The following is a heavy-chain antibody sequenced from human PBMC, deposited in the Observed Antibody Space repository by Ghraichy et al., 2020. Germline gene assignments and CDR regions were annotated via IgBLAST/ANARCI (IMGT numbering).Heavy chain of an antibody. J-gene: IGHJ5*02. CDR1: GFTVSSNY. D-gene: IGHD6-13*01. CDR2: IYSGGST. CDR3: ARHEYSSSWYWVGGFDP. V-gene: IGHV3-66*02. Sequence: GGSLRLSCAASGFTVSSNYMSWVRQAPGKGLEWVSVIYSGGSTYYADSVKGRFTISRDNSKNTLYLQMNSLRAEDTAVYYCARHEYSSSWYWVGGFDPWGQGTLVTVSS.